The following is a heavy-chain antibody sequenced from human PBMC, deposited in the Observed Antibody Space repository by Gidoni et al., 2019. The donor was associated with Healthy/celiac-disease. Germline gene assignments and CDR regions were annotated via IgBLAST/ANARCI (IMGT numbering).Heavy chain of an antibody. V-gene: IGHV1-69*01. CDR1: GGTFRSYA. J-gene: IGHJ3*02. D-gene: IGHD3-9*01. Sequence: QVQLVQSGAEVKKPGSSVKVSCTASGGTFRSYALSWVRQAPGQGLEGMGGIIPIFGTANYAQKFQGRVTITADESTSTAYMELSSLRSEDTAVYYCARDLAYIRYFDWSRAHDAFDIWGQGTMVTVSS. CDR2: IIPIFGTA. CDR3: ARDLAYIRYFDWSRAHDAFDI.